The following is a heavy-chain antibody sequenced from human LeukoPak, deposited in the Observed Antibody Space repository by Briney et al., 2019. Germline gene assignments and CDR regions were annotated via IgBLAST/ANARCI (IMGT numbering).Heavy chain of an antibody. Sequence: SVKVSCKASGGTFSSYAISWVRQAPGQGLEWMGRIIPILGIANYAQKFQGRVTITADNSTSTAYMELSSLRSEDTAVYYCATTSSGSYSYYFDYWGQGTLVTVSS. J-gene: IGHJ4*02. V-gene: IGHV1-69*04. CDR3: ATTSSGSYSYYFDY. CDR2: IIPILGIA. D-gene: IGHD1-26*01. CDR1: GGTFSSYA.